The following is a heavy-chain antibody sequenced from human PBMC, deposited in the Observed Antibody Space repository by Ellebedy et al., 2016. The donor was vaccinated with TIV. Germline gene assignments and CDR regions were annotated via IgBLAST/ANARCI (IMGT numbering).Heavy chain of an antibody. J-gene: IGHJ4*02. D-gene: IGHD6-19*01. CDR2: ISGLSDST. V-gene: IGHV3-23*01. CDR3: AKAGFSSGSY. CDR1: GFTFSSFA. Sequence: GESLKISCAASGFTFSSFAMNWVRQAPGKGLEWVSTISGLSDSTNYADSVKGRFTVSRDDSKNTLYLQMNSLRADDTAVYYCAKAGFSSGSYWGQGTLVTVSS.